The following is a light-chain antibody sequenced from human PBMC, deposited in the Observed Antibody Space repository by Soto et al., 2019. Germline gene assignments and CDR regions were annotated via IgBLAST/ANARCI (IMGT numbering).Light chain of an antibody. J-gene: IGLJ2*01. Sequence: QSVLTQPPSVSAAPGQKVTISCSGSSSNIGNNYVSWYQQLPGTAPKLLIYDNNKRPSGIPDRFSGSKSGTSATLGITGLRTGHEADYYCGTWDSSLSAVVFGGGTKLTVL. V-gene: IGLV1-51*01. CDR2: DNN. CDR1: SSNIGNNY. CDR3: GTWDSSLSAVV.